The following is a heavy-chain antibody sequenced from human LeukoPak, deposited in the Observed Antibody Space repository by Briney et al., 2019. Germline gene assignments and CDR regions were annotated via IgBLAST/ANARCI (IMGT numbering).Heavy chain of an antibody. CDR1: GFTFSSYA. V-gene: IGHV3-30-3*01. D-gene: IGHD6-13*01. J-gene: IGHJ6*02. CDR2: ISYDGSNK. Sequence: GGSLRLSCAASGFTFSSYAMSWVRQAPGKGLEWVAVISYDGSNKYYADSVKGRFTISRDNSKNTLYLQMNSLRAEDTAVYYCARDFSSSSWYVHYYYGMDVWGQGTTVTVSS. CDR3: ARDFSSSSWYVHYYYGMDV.